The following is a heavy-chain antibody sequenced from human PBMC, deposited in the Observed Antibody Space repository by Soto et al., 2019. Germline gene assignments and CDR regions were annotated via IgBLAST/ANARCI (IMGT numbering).Heavy chain of an antibody. CDR3: ARVGYTYGSLDY. D-gene: IGHD5-18*01. V-gene: IGHV3-21*01. Sequence: EVQLVESGGGPVKPGGSLRLSCAASGFSFRDYSMNWVRQAPGKGLEWVSSISSVSDYIYYAASVKGRFTISRDNAKNLLYLQLNSLTAEDTAVYYCARVGYTYGSLDYWGQGTLVTVSS. CDR2: ISSVSDYI. J-gene: IGHJ4*02. CDR1: GFSFRDYS.